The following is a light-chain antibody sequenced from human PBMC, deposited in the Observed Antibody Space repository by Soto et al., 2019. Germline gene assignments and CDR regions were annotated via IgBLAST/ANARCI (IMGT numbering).Light chain of an antibody. CDR2: EVS. Sequence: QSALTQPASVSGSPGQSITISCTGTSSDVGGYNYVSWYQQHQGKAPQLIIYEVSNRPSAVSNRFSGSKSGNTASLTISGLQTEDEADYHCSSYTSISILYVFGTGTKLTVL. V-gene: IGLV2-14*01. J-gene: IGLJ1*01. CDR1: SSDVGGYNY. CDR3: SSYTSISILYV.